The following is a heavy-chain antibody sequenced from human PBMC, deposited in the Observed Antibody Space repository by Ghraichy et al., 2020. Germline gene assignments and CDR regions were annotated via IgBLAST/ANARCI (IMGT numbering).Heavy chain of an antibody. V-gene: IGHV3-7*03. CDR1: GFTFSSYW. CDR2: IDQFGSAQ. Sequence: GESLNISCTASGFTFSSYWMSWVRQAPGKGLEWVANIDQFGSAQYYVDSVKGRFTISRDNAKNSLDLQLNSLRAEDTAVYYCARAGSVGSVDYWGQGALVTVSS. D-gene: IGHD6-13*01. CDR3: ARAGSVGSVDY. J-gene: IGHJ4*02.